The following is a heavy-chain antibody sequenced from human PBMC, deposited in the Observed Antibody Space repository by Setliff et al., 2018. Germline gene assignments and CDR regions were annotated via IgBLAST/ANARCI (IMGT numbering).Heavy chain of an antibody. J-gene: IGHJ3*02. Sequence: GGSLRLSCVGSGYTFSTYSMVWVRQAPGKGLVWVSRITSDGSSTTYADSVKGRFTISRDNAKYSLYLQMNSLRVEDTAVYYCARDPTWGAFDIWGHGTMVTVSS. D-gene: IGHD7-27*01. CDR1: GYTFSTYS. CDR2: ITSDGSST. V-gene: IGHV3-74*01. CDR3: ARDPTWGAFDI.